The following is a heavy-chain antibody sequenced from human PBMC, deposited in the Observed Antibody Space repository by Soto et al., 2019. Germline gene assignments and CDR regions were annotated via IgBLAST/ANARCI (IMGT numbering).Heavy chain of an antibody. CDR2: IIPILEIT. V-gene: IGHV1-69*08. CDR3: ARDWLTTGAPGNYYGVDV. CDR1: GGPFSSYT. Sequence: QVQLVQSGAEVKKPGSSVKVSCKASGGPFSSYTITWVRQAPGQGLEWMGRIIPILEITNYAQKFQGRVTITADKSTSTAYMELSSLRSEDTAAYYCARDWLTTGAPGNYYGVDVWGQGTTVTVSS. D-gene: IGHD3-9*01. J-gene: IGHJ6*02.